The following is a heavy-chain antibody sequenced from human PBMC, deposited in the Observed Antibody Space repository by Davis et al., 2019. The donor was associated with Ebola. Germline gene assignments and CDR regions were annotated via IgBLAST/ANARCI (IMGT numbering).Heavy chain of an antibody. Sequence: GESLKISCAASGFIFSHYWMSWVRQAPGKGLEWVSAISGSGGSTYYADSVKGRFTISRDNSKNTLYLQMNSLRAEDTAVYYCARDDQFDYWGQGTLVTVSS. D-gene: IGHD2-2*01. CDR2: ISGSGGST. CDR3: ARDDQFDY. V-gene: IGHV3-23*01. J-gene: IGHJ4*02. CDR1: GFIFSHYW.